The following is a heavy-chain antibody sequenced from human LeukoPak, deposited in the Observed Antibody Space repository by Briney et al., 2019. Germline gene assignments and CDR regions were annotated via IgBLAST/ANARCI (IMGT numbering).Heavy chain of an antibody. CDR3: ARGLCTNGVCSDNWFDP. D-gene: IGHD2-8*01. J-gene: IGHJ5*02. V-gene: IGHV1-2*06. Sequence: ASVKVSCKASGYTFTGYYMHWVRQAPGQGLEWMGRINPNSGGTNYAQRFQGRVTMTRDTSISTAYMEPSRLRSDDTAVYYCARGLCTNGVCSDNWFDPWGQGTLVTVSS. CDR1: GYTFTGYY. CDR2: INPNSGGT.